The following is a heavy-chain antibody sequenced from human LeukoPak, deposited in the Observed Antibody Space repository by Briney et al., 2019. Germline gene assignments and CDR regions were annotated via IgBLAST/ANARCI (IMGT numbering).Heavy chain of an antibody. CDR2: INYSGST. CDR3: AREGGPYRPLDY. Sequence: SETLSLTCTVSGGSVTSGSNYWSWIRQPPGKGLEWIGYINYSGSTNYNSSLKSRVTISLNTSKNHFSLNLTSVTAADTAVYYCAREGGPYRPLDYSGQGTLVTVSS. J-gene: IGHJ4*02. V-gene: IGHV4-61*03. CDR1: GGSVTSGSNY.